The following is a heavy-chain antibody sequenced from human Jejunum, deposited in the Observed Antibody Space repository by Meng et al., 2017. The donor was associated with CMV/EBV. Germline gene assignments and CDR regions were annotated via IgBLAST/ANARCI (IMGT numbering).Heavy chain of an antibody. Sequence: QVRLMQSGAEVKEPASSMKVSCKSAGGSVNNYAFNWVRQAPGQGLEWMGGIIAIFKTPNYAQKFQGRLTITADESTGTSYMELTSLTSEDTAVYYCARGFLNGYQPFDYWGQGTLVTVSS. V-gene: IGHV1-69*12. J-gene: IGHJ4*02. CDR1: GGSVNNYA. D-gene: IGHD5-24*01. CDR2: IIAIFKTP. CDR3: ARGFLNGYQPFDY.